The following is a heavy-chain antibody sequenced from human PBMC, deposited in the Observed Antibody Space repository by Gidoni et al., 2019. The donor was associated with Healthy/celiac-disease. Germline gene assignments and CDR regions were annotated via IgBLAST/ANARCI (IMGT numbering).Heavy chain of an antibody. CDR2: ISGSGGST. V-gene: IGHV3-23*01. CDR1: GFTFSSYA. D-gene: IGHD5-18*01. Sequence: EVQLLESGGGLVQPGGSLRLSCAASGFTFSSYAMSWVSQAPGKGLEWVSAISGSGGSTYYADSVKGRFTISRDNSKNTLYLQMNSLRAEDTAVYYCARKLWLKNYYYYGMDVWGQGTTVTVSS. J-gene: IGHJ6*02. CDR3: ARKLWLKNYYYYGMDV.